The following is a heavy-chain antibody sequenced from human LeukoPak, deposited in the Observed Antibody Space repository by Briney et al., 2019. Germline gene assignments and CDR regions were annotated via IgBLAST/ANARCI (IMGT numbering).Heavy chain of an antibody. CDR1: GFTFGDYY. V-gene: IGHV3-11*04. D-gene: IGHD1-1*01. CDR2: ISSSGSTI. CDR3: ARGYNWNDSPIDY. Sequence: GGSLRLSCAASGFTFGDYYMSWIRQAPGKGLEWVSYISSSGSTICYADSVKGRFTISRDNAKNSLYLQMNSLRAEDTAVYYCARGYNWNDSPIDYWGQGTLVTVSS. J-gene: IGHJ4*02.